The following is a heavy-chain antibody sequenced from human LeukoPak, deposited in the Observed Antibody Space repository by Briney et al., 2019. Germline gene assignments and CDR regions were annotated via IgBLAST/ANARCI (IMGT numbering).Heavy chain of an antibody. D-gene: IGHD2-15*01. J-gene: IGHJ5*02. CDR3: ARDPCSGGSCLNWFDP. CDR2: ISGGGDRT. Sequence: GGSLRLSCAASGFTFSSYAMSWVRQAPGKGLEWVSVISGGGDRTSYADSVTGRVTISRDNSKNTLYLQMNSLRVEDTAVYYCARDPCSGGSCLNWFDPRGQGTLVTVSS. CDR1: GFTFSSYA. V-gene: IGHV3-23*01.